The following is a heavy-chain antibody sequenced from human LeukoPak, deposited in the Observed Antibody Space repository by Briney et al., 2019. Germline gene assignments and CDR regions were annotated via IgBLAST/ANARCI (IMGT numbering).Heavy chain of an antibody. CDR2: ISVGAEFI. J-gene: IGHJ4*02. Sequence: GGSLRLSCEASGFXFSTYVINWFRQAPGKGLEWVSTISVGAEFIFYADSVKGRFTISRDDSNNALYLQMHSLRAEDTALYYCARGPPFLKYFEYWGQGTLVTVSS. CDR1: GFXFSTYV. V-gene: IGHV3-23*01. CDR3: ARGPPFLKYFEY. D-gene: IGHD3-3*01.